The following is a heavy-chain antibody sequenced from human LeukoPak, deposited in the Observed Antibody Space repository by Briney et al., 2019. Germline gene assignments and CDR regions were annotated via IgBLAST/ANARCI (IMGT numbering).Heavy chain of an antibody. Sequence: GGSLRLSCAASGFTFSSYAMSWVRQAPGKGLEWVSAISGSGGSTYYADSVKGRFTISKDNSKNTLYLQMNSLRAEDTAVYYCARDRSYDSVSWFDPWGQGTLVTVSS. J-gene: IGHJ5*02. D-gene: IGHD3-22*01. CDR3: ARDRSYDSVSWFDP. CDR2: ISGSGGST. CDR1: GFTFSSYA. V-gene: IGHV3-23*01.